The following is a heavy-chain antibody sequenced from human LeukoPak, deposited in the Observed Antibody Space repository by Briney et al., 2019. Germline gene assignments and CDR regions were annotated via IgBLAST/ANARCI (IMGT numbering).Heavy chain of an antibody. Sequence: SETLSLTCSVSGASINNYYWSCLRQPAWKGLEWIGRIHTSASTEYNPSLKSRVTMSVDTSKNQFSLKLTSVTAADTAVYFCARDDNSGYSDDAFDIWGQGTLVTVSS. CDR3: ARDDNSGYSDDAFDI. CDR2: IHTSAST. CDR1: GASINNYY. D-gene: IGHD5-12*01. J-gene: IGHJ3*02. V-gene: IGHV4-4*07.